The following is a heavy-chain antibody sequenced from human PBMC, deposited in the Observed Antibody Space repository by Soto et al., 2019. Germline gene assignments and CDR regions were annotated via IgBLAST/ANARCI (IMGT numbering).Heavy chain of an antibody. J-gene: IGHJ6*02. Sequence: EVQLVESAGGLVKPGGSLRLSCVASGFSFNEACMNWVRQAPGQGLEWVGRIKTSAGGGATNYAAPVQGRFTISRDDSKNTLYLHLNSLRTEDTAIYYCTTGSVEGIWGQGTTVIVSS. CDR3: TTGSVEGI. CDR2: IKTSAGGGAT. CDR1: GFSFNEAC. V-gene: IGHV3-15*07. D-gene: IGHD2-15*01.